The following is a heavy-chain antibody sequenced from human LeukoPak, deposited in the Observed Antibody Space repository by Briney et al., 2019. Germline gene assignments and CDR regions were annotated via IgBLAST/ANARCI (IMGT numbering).Heavy chain of an antibody. CDR3: AREGNRSSDSSASYPLDY. D-gene: IGHD1-26*01. J-gene: IGHJ4*02. CDR2: MNPHSGNT. V-gene: IGHV1-8*01. CDR1: GYTFSSND. Sequence: ASVKVSCKASGYTFSSNDINWVRQATGQGLEWMGWMNPHSGNTGYAQKFQGRVTITRNSSISTAYMELSSLRSEDTAVYYCAREGNRSSDSSASYPLDYWGQGTLVAVSS.